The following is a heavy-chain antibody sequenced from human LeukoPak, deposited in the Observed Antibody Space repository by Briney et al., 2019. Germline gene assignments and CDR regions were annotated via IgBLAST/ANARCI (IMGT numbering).Heavy chain of an antibody. V-gene: IGHV4-4*09. Sequence: SETLSLTCTVSGGSISSYYWSWIRQPPGKGLEWIGYIYTSGSTNYNPSLKSRVTISVDTSKNQFSLKLSSVTAADTAVYYCARQVVVGAHFDYWGQGTLVTVSP. CDR2: IYTSGST. J-gene: IGHJ4*02. D-gene: IGHD1-26*01. CDR1: GGSISSYY. CDR3: ARQVVVGAHFDY.